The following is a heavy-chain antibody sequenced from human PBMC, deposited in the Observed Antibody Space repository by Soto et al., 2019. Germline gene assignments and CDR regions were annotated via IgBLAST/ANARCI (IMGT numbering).Heavy chain of an antibody. CDR1: GYTFASYG. Sequence: ASVKVSCKASGYTFASYGITWVRQAPGQGLEWMGWINPNSGGTNYAQKFQGWVTMTRDTSISTAYMELSRLRSDDTAVYYCARGSNIVATITRDDAFDIWGQGKMVTVSS. CDR2: INPNSGGT. J-gene: IGHJ3*02. D-gene: IGHD5-12*01. V-gene: IGHV1-2*04. CDR3: ARGSNIVATITRDDAFDI.